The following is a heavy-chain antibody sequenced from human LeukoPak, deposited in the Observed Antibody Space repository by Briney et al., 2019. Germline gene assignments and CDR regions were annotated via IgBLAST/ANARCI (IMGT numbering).Heavy chain of an antibody. CDR3: ARDTDDGGSGSYSHNWFDP. J-gene: IGHJ5*02. CDR2: INPNSGGT. Sequence: GASVKVSCKASGYTFNGYYMHWVRQAPGQGLEWMGWINPNSGGTNYAQKFQGRVTITRDTSASTAYMELSSLRSEDTAVYYCARDTDDGGSGSYSHNWFDPWGQGTLVTVSS. CDR1: GYTFNGYY. V-gene: IGHV1-2*02. D-gene: IGHD3-10*01.